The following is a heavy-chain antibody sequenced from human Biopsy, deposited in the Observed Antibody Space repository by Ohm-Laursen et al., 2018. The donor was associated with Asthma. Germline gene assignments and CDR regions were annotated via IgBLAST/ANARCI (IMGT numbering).Heavy chain of an antibody. CDR1: GASVSSASDY. Sequence: TLSLTCTVSGASVSSASDYWSWIRQPPGKGLEWIGFTYYSGSTYYNPSLKSRVSISIDTSKNQFSLKLSSVTAADTAVYYCARAQDYYDSRGYYRSFDYWGQGTLVTVSS. D-gene: IGHD3-22*01. CDR2: TYYSGST. V-gene: IGHV4-31*03. J-gene: IGHJ4*02. CDR3: ARAQDYYDSRGYYRSFDY.